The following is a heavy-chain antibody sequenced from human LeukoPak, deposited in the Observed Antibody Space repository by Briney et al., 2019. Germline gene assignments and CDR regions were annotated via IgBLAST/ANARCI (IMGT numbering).Heavy chain of an antibody. D-gene: IGHD1-1*01. V-gene: IGHV3-30*04. CDR1: GFTFSSYA. CDR2: ISYDGSNK. Sequence: GGSLRLSCAASGFTFSSYAMHWVRQAPGKGLEWVAVISYDGSNKYYADSVKGRFTISRDNSKNTLYLQMNSLRAEDTAVYYCAKAELLESEVPFYYYGMDVWGQGTTVTVSS. J-gene: IGHJ6*02. CDR3: AKAELLESEVPFYYYGMDV.